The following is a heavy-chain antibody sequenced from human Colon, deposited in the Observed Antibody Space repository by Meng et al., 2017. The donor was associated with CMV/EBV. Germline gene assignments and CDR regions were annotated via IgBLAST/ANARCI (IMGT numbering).Heavy chain of an antibody. V-gene: IGHV1-2*02. Sequence: QREQSGTEVKKPGASVKVSCKPSAATYTAYHLHWVRQAPRQGVEWSGWIYPQDGGTYFAQKFQDRVTLTRDTSITTAYMELSGLTSDDTAIYYCVRESWYFDFWGEGTLVTVSS. J-gene: IGHJ4*02. D-gene: IGHD6-13*01. CDR2: IYPQDGGT. CDR3: VRESWYFDF. CDR1: AATYTAYH.